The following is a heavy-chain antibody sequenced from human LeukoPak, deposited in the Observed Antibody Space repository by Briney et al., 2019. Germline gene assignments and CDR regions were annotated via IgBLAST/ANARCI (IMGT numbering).Heavy chain of an antibody. J-gene: IGHJ3*02. CDR2: IHNTGST. V-gene: IGHV4-59*02. D-gene: IGHD1-26*01. Sequence: KPSETLSLTCTVSGGSVWSYYWSWIRQPPGEGLEWIAYIHNTGSTNYNPSLKSRVTISLDTSKNEFSLKLTSVTAADTAVYYCVRDWEGFNFDIWGQGTMVTVSS. CDR1: GGSVWSYY. CDR3: VRDWEGFNFDI.